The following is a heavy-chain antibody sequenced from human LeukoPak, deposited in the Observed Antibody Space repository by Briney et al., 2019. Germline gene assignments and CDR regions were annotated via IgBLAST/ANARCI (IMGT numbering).Heavy chain of an antibody. CDR2: INHSGST. CDR3: ASSWYSSGWYYWFDP. V-gene: IGHV4-34*01. CDR1: GGSFSGYY. D-gene: IGHD6-19*01. J-gene: IGHJ5*02. Sequence: PSETLSLTCAVYGGSFSGYYRSWIRQPPGKGLEWIGEINHSGSTNYNPSLKSRVTISVDTSKNQFSLKLSSVTAADTAVYYCASSWYSSGWYYWFDPWGQGTLVTVSS.